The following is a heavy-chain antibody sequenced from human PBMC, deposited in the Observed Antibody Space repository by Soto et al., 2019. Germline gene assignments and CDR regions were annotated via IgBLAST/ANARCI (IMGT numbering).Heavy chain of an antibody. J-gene: IGHJ4*02. CDR1: GFTFSSYA. V-gene: IGHV3-30-3*01. CDR2: ISYDGSNK. D-gene: IGHD4-17*01. Sequence: QVQLVESGGGVVQPGRSLRLSCAASGFTFSSYAMHWVRQAPGKGLEWVAVISYDGSNKYYADSVKGRFTISRDNSKKPLDLQMNSLRAEDTGVYYCEGKNGDYPYLDQRGQGTLVTVSS. CDR3: EGKNGDYPYLDQ.